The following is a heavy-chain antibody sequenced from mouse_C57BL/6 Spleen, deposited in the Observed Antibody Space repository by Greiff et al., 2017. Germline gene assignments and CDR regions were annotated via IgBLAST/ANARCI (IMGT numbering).Heavy chain of an antibody. J-gene: IGHJ3*01. CDR1: GYTFTDYN. V-gene: IGHV1-22*01. D-gene: IGHD1-1*01. Sequence: EVQLQQSGPELVKPGASVKMSCKASGYTFTDYNMHWVKQSHGKSLEWIGYINPNNGGTSYNQKFKGKATLTVNKSSSTAYMELRSLTSEDSAVYYCARSEYYGSSYCWFAYWGQGTLVTVSA. CDR2: INPNNGGT. CDR3: ARSEYYGSSYCWFAY.